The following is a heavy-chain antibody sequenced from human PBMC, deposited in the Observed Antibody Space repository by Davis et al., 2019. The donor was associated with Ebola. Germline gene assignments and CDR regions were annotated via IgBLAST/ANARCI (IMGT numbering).Heavy chain of an antibody. CDR2: INPNSGGT. CDR3: ARDLLEFQERGIYDFWSGSATGEPDY. Sequence: ASVKVSCTASGYTFTGYYMHWVRQAPGQGLEWMGWINPNSGGTNYAQKFQGRVTMTRDTSISTAYMELSRLRSDDTGVYYCARDLLEFQERGIYDFWSGSATGEPDYWGQGTLVTVSS. J-gene: IGHJ4*02. CDR1: GYTFTGYY. D-gene: IGHD3-3*01. V-gene: IGHV1-2*02.